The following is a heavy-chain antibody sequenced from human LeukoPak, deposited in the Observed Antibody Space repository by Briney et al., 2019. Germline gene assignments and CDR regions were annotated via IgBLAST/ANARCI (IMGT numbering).Heavy chain of an antibody. CDR1: GYTFTDYY. CDR2: INPNSGGT. V-gene: IGHV1-2*02. J-gene: IGHJ4*02. CDR3: ARERTYCSGGSCYDFDY. D-gene: IGHD2-15*01. Sequence: ASVKVSFKASGYTFTDYYMHWVRQAPGQGLEWMGWINPNSGGTNYAQKFQGRVTMTRDTSISTTYMELSRLRSDDTAVYYCARERTYCSGGSCYDFDYWGQGTLVTVSS.